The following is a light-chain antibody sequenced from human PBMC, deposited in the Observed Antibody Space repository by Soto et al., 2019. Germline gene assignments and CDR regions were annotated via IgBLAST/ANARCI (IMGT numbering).Light chain of an antibody. Sequence: QSVLTQPASVSGSPGQSITISCTGSSSDVGGYNSVSWYQQHPGKAPKLMIYDVSNRPSGVSNRFSASKSGNTASLTISGLQAEDEADYYWSSYTSSAYVFGTGTKLTVL. CDR3: SSYTSSAYV. V-gene: IGLV2-14*01. J-gene: IGLJ1*01. CDR1: SSDVGGYNS. CDR2: DVS.